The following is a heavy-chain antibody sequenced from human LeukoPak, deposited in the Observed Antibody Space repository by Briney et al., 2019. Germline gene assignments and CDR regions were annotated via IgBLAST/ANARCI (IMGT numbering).Heavy chain of an antibody. V-gene: IGHV3-23*01. J-gene: IGHJ4*02. CDR2: ISGSGGST. CDR3: AKNVDAIDYYFDY. CDR1: GFTFSSYA. Sequence: GGSLRLSCAASGFTFSSYAMSWVRQAPGKGLEWVSAISGSGGSTYYADSVKGRITISRDNSKNTLYLQMNSLRAEDTAVYYCAKNVDAIDYYFDYWGRGTLVTVPS. D-gene: IGHD3-22*01.